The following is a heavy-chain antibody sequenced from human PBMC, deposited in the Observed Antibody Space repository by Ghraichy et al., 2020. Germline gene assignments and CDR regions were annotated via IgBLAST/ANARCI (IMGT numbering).Heavy chain of an antibody. Sequence: GGSLRLSCTASGFTFGDYAMSWFRQAPGKGLEWVGFIRSKAYGGTTEYAASVKGRFTISRDDSKSIAYLQMNSLKTEDTAVYYCTKASRYYDFWSGYYTGTNYGMDVWGQGTTVTVSS. CDR1: GFTFGDYA. J-gene: IGHJ6*02. D-gene: IGHD3-3*01. CDR3: TKASRYYDFWSGYYTGTNYGMDV. CDR2: IRSKAYGGTT. V-gene: IGHV3-49*03.